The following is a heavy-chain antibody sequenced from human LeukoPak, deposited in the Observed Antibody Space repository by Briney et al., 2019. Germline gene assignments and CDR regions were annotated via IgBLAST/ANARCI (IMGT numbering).Heavy chain of an antibody. CDR2: IYCSRIS. D-gene: IGHD6-19*01. Sequence: SETLSLTCIVSGDSISSNNHYWGWLRQPPGTGREWIGCIYCSRISYYNPSLKSRVTISVDTSKNQFSLNLGSLTAAATALYYCARQWLAGRWFVPWGQRTLVTVSS. V-gene: IGHV4-39*01. J-gene: IGHJ5*02. CDR3: ARQWLAGRWFVP. CDR1: GDSISSNNHY.